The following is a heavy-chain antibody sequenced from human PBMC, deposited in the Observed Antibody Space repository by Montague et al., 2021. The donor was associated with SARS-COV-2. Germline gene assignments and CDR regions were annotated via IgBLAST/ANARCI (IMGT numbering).Heavy chain of an antibody. CDR1: GDSVSINSAT. CDR3: ARERWAVGVSFDY. J-gene: IGHJ4*02. V-gene: IGHV6-1*01. Sequence: CAISGDSVSINSATWHWIRQSPSRGLEWLGRTYYRSRWSNDYAVXVRSRIIINPDTSTNQFSLQLSSVTPEDTAVYFCARERWAVGVSFDYWGQGTLVTVSS. D-gene: IGHD1-26*01. CDR2: TYYRSRWSN.